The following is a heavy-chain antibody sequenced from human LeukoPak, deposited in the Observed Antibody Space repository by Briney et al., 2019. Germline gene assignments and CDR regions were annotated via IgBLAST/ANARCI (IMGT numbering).Heavy chain of an antibody. V-gene: IGHV1-2*02. J-gene: IGHJ6*03. CDR3: AREYYYGSGKPSYYYMDV. CDR1: GYTFTGYY. D-gene: IGHD3-10*01. Sequence: ASVKVSCKASGYTFTGYYMHWVRQAPGQGLEWMGWINPNSGGTNYAQKFQGRVTMTRDTSISTAYMELSRLRSDDTAVYYCAREYYYGSGKPSYYYMDVWGKGTTVTISS. CDR2: INPNSGGT.